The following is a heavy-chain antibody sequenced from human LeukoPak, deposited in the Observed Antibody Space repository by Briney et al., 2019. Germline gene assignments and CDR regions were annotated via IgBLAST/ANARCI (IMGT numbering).Heavy chain of an antibody. J-gene: IGHJ4*02. Sequence: SETLSLTCTVSGDSIRNGNHYWTWIRQSPGKGLEWIGFIYYSGSTYYNPSLESRVSISVDTPKNQFSLKLTSVTAADTAVYYCANQKDSSSFVDYWGQGTLVTVSS. V-gene: IGHV4-30-4*01. CDR1: GDSIRNGNHY. CDR2: IYYSGST. CDR3: ANQKDSSSFVDY. D-gene: IGHD6-6*01.